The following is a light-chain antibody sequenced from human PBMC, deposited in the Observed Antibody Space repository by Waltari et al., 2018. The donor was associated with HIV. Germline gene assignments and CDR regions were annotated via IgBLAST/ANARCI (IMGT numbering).Light chain of an antibody. CDR3: HQRYSPGNT. CDR2: DAS. J-gene: IGKJ2*01. CDR1: KSVYNY. Sequence: ELVLTQSPATLSLSPGERATLSCRASKSVYNYLAWYQQKPGQPPRLLIYDASSRATGIPARFSGGGSGTDFTLTIRDLEPEDFAVYFCHQRYSPGNTFGQGTKLEI. V-gene: IGKV3-11*01.